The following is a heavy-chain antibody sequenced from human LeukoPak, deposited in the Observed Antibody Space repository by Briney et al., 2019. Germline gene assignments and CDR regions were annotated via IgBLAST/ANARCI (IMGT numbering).Heavy chain of an antibody. V-gene: IGHV4-61*02. CDR1: GGSISSGSYY. D-gene: IGHD6-19*01. CDR2: IYTSGST. J-gene: IGHJ4*02. Sequence: PSETLSLTCTASGGSISSGSYYWSWIRQPAGKGLEWIGRIYTSGSTNYNPSLKSRVTISVDTSKNQFSLKLSSVTAADTAVYYCARDVAVAGSVFDYWGQGTLVTVSS. CDR3: ARDVAVAGSVFDY.